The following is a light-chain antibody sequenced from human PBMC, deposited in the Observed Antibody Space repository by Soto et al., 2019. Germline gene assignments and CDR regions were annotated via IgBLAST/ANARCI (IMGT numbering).Light chain of an antibody. J-gene: IGLJ2*01. CDR3: RSYPTSRIRI. CDR2: DLT. V-gene: IGLV2-14*03. Sequence: QSVLTQPASVSGSPGQSITISCTGSSSDIGAYNYVSWYQQHPGKAPKLLIYDLTNRPSGVSNRFSASKSGSTASLTISGLHVEDEADYYCRSYPTSRIRIFVGGTRLTVL. CDR1: SSDIGAYNY.